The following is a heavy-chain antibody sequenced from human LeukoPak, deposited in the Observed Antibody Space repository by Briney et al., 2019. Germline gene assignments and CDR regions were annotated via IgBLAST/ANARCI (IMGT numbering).Heavy chain of an antibody. CDR3: TSLTTVTPPFDY. Sequence: GGSLRLSCAASGLTFSGSAMHWVRQASGKGLEWVGRIRSKANSYATAYAASVKGRFTISRDDSKNTAYLQMSSLKTEDTAVYYCTSLTTVTPPFDYWGQGTLVTVSS. J-gene: IGHJ4*02. CDR2: IRSKANSYAT. V-gene: IGHV3-73*01. CDR1: GLTFSGSA. D-gene: IGHD4-17*01.